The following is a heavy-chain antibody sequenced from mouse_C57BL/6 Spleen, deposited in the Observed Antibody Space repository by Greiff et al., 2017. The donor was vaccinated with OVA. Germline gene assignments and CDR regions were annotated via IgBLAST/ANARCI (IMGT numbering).Heavy chain of an antibody. D-gene: IGHD1-1*01. CDR3: ARRNYGSSLGFDY. V-gene: IGHV1-59*01. J-gene: IGHJ2*01. Sequence: QVQLQQPGAELVRPGTSVKLSCKASGYTFTSYWMHWVKQRPGQGLEWIGVIDPSDSYTNYNPKFKGKATLTVDTSSSTAYMQRSSLTSEDSAVYYCARRNYGSSLGFDYWGQGTTLTVSS. CDR2: IDPSDSYT. CDR1: GYTFTSYW.